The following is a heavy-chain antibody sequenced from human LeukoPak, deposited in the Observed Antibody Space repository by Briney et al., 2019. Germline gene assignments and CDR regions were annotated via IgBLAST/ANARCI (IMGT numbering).Heavy chain of an antibody. Sequence: SETLSLTCTVSGGSISSSSYYWGWIRQPPGTGLEWIGSIYYSGSTYYNPSLKSRVTIFVDTSKNQFSLNLNSVTAADTALYYCARHGGSSGSYHFDYWGQGTLVTVSS. V-gene: IGHV4-39*01. CDR2: IYYSGST. CDR3: ARHGGSSGSYHFDY. CDR1: GGSISSSSYY. J-gene: IGHJ4*02. D-gene: IGHD6-25*01.